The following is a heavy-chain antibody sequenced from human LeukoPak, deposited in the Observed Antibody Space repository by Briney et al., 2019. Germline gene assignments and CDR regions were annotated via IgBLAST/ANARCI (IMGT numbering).Heavy chain of an antibody. CDR2: ITSSGGYI. Sequence: GGSLRLSCAVSGFIFSGYSMNWVRQAPGKGLEWVSSITSSGGYIYYADSVKGRFTISRDNAKNSLYLQMNSLRAEDTAVYYCARECYDILTGYFFRYMDVWGKGTTVTISS. J-gene: IGHJ6*03. CDR3: ARECYDILTGYFFRYMDV. V-gene: IGHV3-21*01. D-gene: IGHD3-9*01. CDR1: GFIFSGYS.